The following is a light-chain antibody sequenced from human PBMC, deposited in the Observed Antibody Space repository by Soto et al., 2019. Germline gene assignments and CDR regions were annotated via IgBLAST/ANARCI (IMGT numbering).Light chain of an antibody. Sequence: DIDMGQSPSTVSAYGGYGVTITLGASQSITTWLAWYQQRPGKDPKLLIYDVSSLQSGVPSRFSGSGSGTEFTLTTSTLQPDDSANHYCTPYNMYSTCQFAQGTXVEIK. CDR3: TPYNMYSTCQ. V-gene: IGKV1-5*01. J-gene: IGKJ1*01. CDR1: QSITTW. CDR2: DVS.